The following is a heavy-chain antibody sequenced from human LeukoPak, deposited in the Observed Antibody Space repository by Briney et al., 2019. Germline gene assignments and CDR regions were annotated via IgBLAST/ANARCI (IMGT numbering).Heavy chain of an antibody. CDR2: IVGDGGGI. Sequence: PGGSLRLSCAASGFTFSTYAMNWVRQAPGKGLEWVSVIVGDGGGIHYADSVSGRFTISRDNSRNTLYLQMNSLRVEDTAVYYCAKDRIPDGKYSIDFWGQGTLVTVSP. CDR3: AKDRIPDGKYSIDF. V-gene: IGHV3-23*01. D-gene: IGHD5-24*01. J-gene: IGHJ4*02. CDR1: GFTFSTYA.